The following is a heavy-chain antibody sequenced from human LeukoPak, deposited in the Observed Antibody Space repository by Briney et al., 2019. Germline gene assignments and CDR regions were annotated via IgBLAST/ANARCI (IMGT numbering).Heavy chain of an antibody. Sequence: SETLSLTCTVSGGSISSSSYYWGWIRQPPGKGLECIGTIYHSGSTYYNPSLKSRVTISVDTSKNQFSLKLNSVTAADTAVYYCARIYSSSWFLNWFDPRGQGTLVTVSS. V-gene: IGHV4-39*07. CDR3: ARIYSSSWFLNWFDP. J-gene: IGHJ5*02. CDR1: GGSISSSSYY. CDR2: IYHSGST. D-gene: IGHD6-13*01.